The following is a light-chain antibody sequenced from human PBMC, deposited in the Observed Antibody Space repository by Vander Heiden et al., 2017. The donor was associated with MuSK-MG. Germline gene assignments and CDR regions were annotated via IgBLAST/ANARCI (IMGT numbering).Light chain of an antibody. CDR1: QSVSSY. Sequence: EIVLTKSPATLSLSPGERATLSCRASQSVSSYLAWYKQKPGQAPRLLIYDASNRATGIPARFSGSGYGTDFTLTISSREPEDFAVYYCQQRSNWPPYTFGQGTKLEIK. J-gene: IGKJ2*01. V-gene: IGKV3-11*01. CDR3: QQRSNWPPYT. CDR2: DAS.